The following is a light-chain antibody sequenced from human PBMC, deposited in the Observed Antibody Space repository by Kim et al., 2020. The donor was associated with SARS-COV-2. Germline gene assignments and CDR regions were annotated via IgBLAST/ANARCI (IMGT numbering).Light chain of an antibody. J-gene: IGLJ2*01. CDR1: SSNIENNA. V-gene: IGLV1-36*01. CDR2: YDD. Sequence: QRVTIYCSGSSSNIENNAVNWYQQLPGKAPKLLIYYDDLLPSGVSDRFSGSKSGTSASLAISGLQSEDEADYYCAAWDDSLYGVVFGGGTQLTV. CDR3: AAWDDSLYGVV.